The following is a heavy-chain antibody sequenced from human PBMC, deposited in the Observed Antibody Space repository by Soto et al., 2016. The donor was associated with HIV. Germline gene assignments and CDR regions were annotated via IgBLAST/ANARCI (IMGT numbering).Heavy chain of an antibody. Sequence: EVQLLESGGGLVQPGGSLRLSCAASGFTFSSYAMSWVRQAPGKGLEWVSIISGSGDSTYYADSVKGRFTISRDNFNNTVYLQMNSLRAEDTAVYYCAKDESVEQLVRGFIYYFDYVGREPWSPSPQ. J-gene: IGHJ4*02. V-gene: IGHV3-23*01. CDR3: AKDESVEQLVRGFIYYFDY. D-gene: IGHD3-10*01. CDR1: GFTFSSYA. CDR2: ISGSGDST.